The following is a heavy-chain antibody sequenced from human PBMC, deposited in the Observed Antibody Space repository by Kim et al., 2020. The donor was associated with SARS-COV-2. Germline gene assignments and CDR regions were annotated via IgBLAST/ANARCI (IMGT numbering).Heavy chain of an antibody. Sequence: GESLKISCKGSGYSFTSYWISWVRQMPGKGLEWMGRIDPSDSYTNYSPSFQGHVTISADKSISTAYLQWSSLKASDTAMYYCARDQMDSSSQWVYYYGMDVWGQGTTVTVSS. J-gene: IGHJ6*02. CDR1: GYSFTSYW. D-gene: IGHD6-6*01. V-gene: IGHV5-10-1*01. CDR3: ARDQMDSSSQWVYYYGMDV. CDR2: IDPSDSYT.